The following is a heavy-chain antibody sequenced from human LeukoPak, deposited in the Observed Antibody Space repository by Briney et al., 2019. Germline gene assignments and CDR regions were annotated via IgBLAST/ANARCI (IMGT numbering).Heavy chain of an antibody. V-gene: IGHV4-59*01. CDR3: AGSGYDYAGDY. CDR1: GGPISSYY. J-gene: IGHJ4*02. CDR2: IYYSGST. Sequence: PSETLSLTCTVSGGPISSYYWSWIRQPPGKGLEWIGYIYYSGSTNYNPSLKSRVTISVDTSKNQFSLKLSSVTAADTAVYYCAGSGYDYAGDYWGQGTLVTVSS. D-gene: IGHD5-12*01.